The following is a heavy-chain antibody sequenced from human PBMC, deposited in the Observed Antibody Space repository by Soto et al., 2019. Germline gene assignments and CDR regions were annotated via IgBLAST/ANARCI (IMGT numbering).Heavy chain of an antibody. J-gene: IGHJ3*02. CDR2: INGDGSAT. CDR1: GFTLRNYY. D-gene: IGHD3-10*01. CDR3: ARGGVPAALDI. Sequence: EVQLVESGGALVQPGGSLRLSCVVSGFTLRNYYMHWARQVPGKGLVWVSHINGDGSATDYADSVKGRFTISRDNAKNTLYLQMNSLRAEDTAVYYCARGGVPAALDIWGEGTMVPVSS. V-gene: IGHV3-74*01.